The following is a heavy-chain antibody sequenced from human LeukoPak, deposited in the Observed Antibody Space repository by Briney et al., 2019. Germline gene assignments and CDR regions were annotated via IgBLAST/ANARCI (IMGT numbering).Heavy chain of an antibody. CDR1: GYTFTSYD. CDR3: ARDAVLRYFDWPKPLWD. V-gene: IGHV1-8*01. D-gene: IGHD3-9*01. J-gene: IGHJ4*02. CDR2: MNPNSGNT. Sequence: GASVKVSCKASGYTFTSYDINWVRQATGQGLEWMGWMNPNSGNTGYAQKFQGRVTMTRNTSISTAYMELSSLRSEDTAVYYCARDAVLRYFDWPKPLWDWGQGTLVTVSS.